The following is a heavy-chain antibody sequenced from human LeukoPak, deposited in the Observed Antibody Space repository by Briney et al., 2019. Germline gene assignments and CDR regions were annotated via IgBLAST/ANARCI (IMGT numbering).Heavy chain of an antibody. V-gene: IGHV3-9*01. J-gene: IGHJ4*02. CDR2: ISWNSNNI. Sequence: PGRSLRLSCAASGFTFDDYAMHWVRQAPGKGLEWVSGISWNSNNIGYADSVKGRFTISRDNAKNSLYLQMNSLRAEDTAVYYCARVIAAAGTSYWGQGTLVTVSS. CDR1: GFTFDDYA. CDR3: ARVIAAAGTSY. D-gene: IGHD6-13*01.